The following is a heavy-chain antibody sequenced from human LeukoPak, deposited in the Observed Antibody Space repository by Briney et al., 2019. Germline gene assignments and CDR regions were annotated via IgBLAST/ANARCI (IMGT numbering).Heavy chain of an antibody. Sequence: PLETLSLTCTVSGGSISSYYWSWIRQPPGKGLEWIGYIYYSGSTNYNPSLKSRVTISVDTSKNQFSLKLSSVTAADTAVYYCARHAIGYCSSTSCYPLTPHYYYYMDVWGKGTTVTVSS. CDR3: ARHAIGYCSSTSCYPLTPHYYYYMDV. D-gene: IGHD2-2*01. J-gene: IGHJ6*03. CDR1: GGSISSYY. V-gene: IGHV4-59*08. CDR2: IYYSGST.